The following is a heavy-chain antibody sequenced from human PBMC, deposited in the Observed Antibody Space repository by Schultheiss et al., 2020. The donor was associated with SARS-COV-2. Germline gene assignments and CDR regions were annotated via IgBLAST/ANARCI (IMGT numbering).Heavy chain of an antibody. Sequence: SVKVSCKASGGTFSSYAISWVRQAPGQGLEWMGGIIPIFGTANYAQKFQGRVTITADESTSTAYMELSSLRSEDTAVYYCARGGYRRNWFDPWGQGTLVTVSS. D-gene: IGHD5-12*01. CDR2: IIPIFGTA. V-gene: IGHV1-69*13. CDR1: GGTFSSYA. J-gene: IGHJ5*02. CDR3: ARGGYRRNWFDP.